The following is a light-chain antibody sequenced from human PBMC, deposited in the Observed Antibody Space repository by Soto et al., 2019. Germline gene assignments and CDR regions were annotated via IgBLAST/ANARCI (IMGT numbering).Light chain of an antibody. Sequence: EIVMTQSPATLSVSPGEGATLSCRASQNIRNNVAWYQQKPGQAPRLLIYVASTRATGIPARFSGSGSGTELTLTISSLQSEDFAVYYCQQYHNWPPLTFGGGTKVDIK. V-gene: IGKV3-15*01. CDR1: QNIRNN. CDR2: VAS. CDR3: QQYHNWPPLT. J-gene: IGKJ4*01.